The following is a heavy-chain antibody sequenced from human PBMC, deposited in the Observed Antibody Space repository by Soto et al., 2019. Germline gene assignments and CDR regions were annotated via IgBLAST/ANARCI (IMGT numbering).Heavy chain of an antibody. V-gene: IGHV2-5*02. CDR2: VFWDDDK. J-gene: IGHJ4*02. Sequence: SGPTLVNPTQTLTLTCTFSGFSLNSRGVGVGWVRQPPGKALEWLAIVFWDDDKRYRPSLRSRLSIRKDTPKNQVVLTLTNTDPVDTATYYCVHRGPVDETGMGFDFWGQGSLVTVSS. CDR3: VHRGPVDETGMGFDF. D-gene: IGHD3-9*01. CDR1: GFSLNSRGVG.